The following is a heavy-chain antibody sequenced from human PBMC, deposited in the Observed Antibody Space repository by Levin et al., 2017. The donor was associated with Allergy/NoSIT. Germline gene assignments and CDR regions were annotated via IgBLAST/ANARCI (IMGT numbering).Heavy chain of an antibody. V-gene: IGHV3-21*01. D-gene: IGHD2-21*01. CDR2: ISPTSDYI. CDR1: GFTFSTYN. J-gene: IGHJ4*02. Sequence: GGSLRLSFTASGFTFSTYNMNWVRQAPGKGLEWVSSISPTSDYIYYADSVRGRFTISRDNAKNSLYLQMSSLRAEDTAVYYCAREGDTFDYWGQGTLVTVSS. CDR3: AREGDTFDY.